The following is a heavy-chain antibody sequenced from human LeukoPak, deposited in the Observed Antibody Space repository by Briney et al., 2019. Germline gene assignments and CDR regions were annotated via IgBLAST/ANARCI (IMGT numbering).Heavy chain of an antibody. V-gene: IGHV4-59*08. CDR3: ARRAEDGYNYSWFDP. J-gene: IGHJ5*02. CDR2: IYYSGST. D-gene: IGHD5-24*01. CDR1: GGSISSYY. Sequence: PSETLSLTCTVSGGSISSYYWSWIRQPPGKGLEWIGYIYYSGSTNYKSSLKSRVTISVDTSKNQFSLKLGSVTAADTAVYYCARRAEDGYNYSWFDPWGQGALVTVSS.